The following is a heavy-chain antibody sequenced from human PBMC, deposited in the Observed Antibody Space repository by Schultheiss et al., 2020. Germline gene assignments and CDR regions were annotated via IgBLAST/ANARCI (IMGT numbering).Heavy chain of an antibody. CDR3: AKEWNWNYVGYYYGMDV. CDR2: IWYDGSNK. D-gene: IGHD1-7*01. CDR1: GFTFSSYG. J-gene: IGHJ6*02. Sequence: GGSVRLSCAASGFTFSSYGMHWVRQAPGKGLEWVAVIWYDGSNKYYADSVKGRFTISRDNSKNTLYLQMNSLRAEDTAVYYCAKEWNWNYVGYYYGMDVWGQGTTVTVSS. V-gene: IGHV3-33*06.